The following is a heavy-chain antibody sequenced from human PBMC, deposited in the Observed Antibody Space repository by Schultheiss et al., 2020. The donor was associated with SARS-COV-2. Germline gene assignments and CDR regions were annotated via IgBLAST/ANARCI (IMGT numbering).Heavy chain of an antibody. D-gene: IGHD2-2*01. CDR2: ISSSSSYI. J-gene: IGHJ3*02. CDR1: GFTFSSYA. V-gene: IGHV3-21*04. Sequence: GGSLRLSCAASGFTFSSYAMSWVRQAPGKGLEWVSSISSSSSYIYYADSVKGRFTISRDNAKNSLYLQMNSLRAEDTAVYYCAKDPGVVVVPAAIPTFAFDIWGQGTMVTVSS. CDR3: AKDPGVVVVPAAIPTFAFDI.